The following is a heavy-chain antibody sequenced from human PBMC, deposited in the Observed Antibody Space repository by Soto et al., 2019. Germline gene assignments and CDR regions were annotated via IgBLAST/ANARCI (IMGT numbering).Heavy chain of an antibody. V-gene: IGHV4-31*03. CDR2: IYYSGST. Sequence: TLSLTCTVSGGSISGYYWSWIRQHPGKGLEWIGYIYYSGSTYYNPSLKSRVTISVDTSKNQFSLKLSSVTAADTAVYYCARGRTSSPTPGDYWGQGTLVTVSS. D-gene: IGHD2-2*01. CDR1: GGSISGYY. CDR3: ARGRTSSPTPGDY. J-gene: IGHJ4*02.